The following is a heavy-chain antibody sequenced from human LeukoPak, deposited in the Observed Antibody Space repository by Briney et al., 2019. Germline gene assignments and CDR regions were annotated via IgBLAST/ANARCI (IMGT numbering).Heavy chain of an antibody. Sequence: GASVKVSCKASGYTFTSYYMHWVRQAPGQGLEWMGIINPSGGSTSYAQKFQGRVTMTRDMSTSTVYMELSSLRSEDTAVYYCARNYDFWSGYRFDAFDIWGQGTMVTVSS. CDR1: GYTFTSYY. CDR2: INPSGGST. D-gene: IGHD3-3*01. V-gene: IGHV1-46*01. CDR3: ARNYDFWSGYRFDAFDI. J-gene: IGHJ3*02.